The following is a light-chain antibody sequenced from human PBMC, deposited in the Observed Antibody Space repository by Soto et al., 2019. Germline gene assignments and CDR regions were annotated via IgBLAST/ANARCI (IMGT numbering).Light chain of an antibody. CDR2: RNN. J-gene: IGLJ3*02. CDR1: SSNIGSNF. Sequence: QSVLTQPPSASGTPGQRVTISCYGSSSNIGSNFVYWYQQFPGTAPKLLIYRNNQRPSGVPDRFSGSKSGTSASLAISGLPSEDEADYYGAAWDDSLSGWVVGGGTKLTVL. CDR3: AAWDDSLSGWV. V-gene: IGLV1-47*01.